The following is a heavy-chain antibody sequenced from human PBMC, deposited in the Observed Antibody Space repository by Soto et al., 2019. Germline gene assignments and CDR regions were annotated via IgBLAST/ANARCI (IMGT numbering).Heavy chain of an antibody. Sequence: QVHLVQSGAEVKKPGASVKVSCKASGYSFSDYTIHWVRRAPGQPPVWMARINTGTASTEYSQTFQGRVTITRDTSATTAYMDLSSLRSEDTAVYYCARGPQDSYGMDVWGQWTTVTVS. CDR1: GYSFSDYT. J-gene: IGHJ6*02. V-gene: IGHV1-3*04. CDR2: INTGTAST. CDR3: ARGPQDSYGMDV.